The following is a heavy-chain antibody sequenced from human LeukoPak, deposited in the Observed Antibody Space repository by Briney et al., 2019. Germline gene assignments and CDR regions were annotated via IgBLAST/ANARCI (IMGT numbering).Heavy chain of an antibody. CDR1: GFTFSSYA. J-gene: IGHJ4*02. D-gene: IGHD1-26*01. V-gene: IGHV3-23*01. CDR2: ISGSGGST. Sequence: GGSLRPSCAASGFTFSSYAMSWVRQAPGKGLEWVSAISGSGGSTYYADSVKGRFTISRDDAKNSLYLQMNSLRAEDTAVYFCSREGTGVLDYWGQGTLVTVSS. CDR3: SREGTGVLDY.